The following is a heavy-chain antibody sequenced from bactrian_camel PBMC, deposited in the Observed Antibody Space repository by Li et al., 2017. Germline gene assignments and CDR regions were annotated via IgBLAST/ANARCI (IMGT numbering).Heavy chain of an antibody. CDR2: ISTGSSYT. V-gene: IGHV3S6*01. CDR1: STTKLTFC. CDR3: AADSGPVSSFFRRPRDYKY. Sequence: HVQLVESGGGSVQPGGSLTLSCKVSSTTKLTFCMGWFRQAPGKEREGVAAISTGSSYTLYADSVKGRFTTSRDNAKNTVYLQMNSLKPEDTAMYYCAADSGPVSSFFRRPRDYKYWGQGTQV. D-gene: IGHD2*01. J-gene: IGHJ4*01.